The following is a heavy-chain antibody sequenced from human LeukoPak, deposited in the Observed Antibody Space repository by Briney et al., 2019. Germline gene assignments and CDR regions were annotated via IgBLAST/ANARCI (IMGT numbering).Heavy chain of an antibody. D-gene: IGHD3-9*01. CDR3: ARDTRYSFDY. Sequence: PGGSLRLSCAASGFTFSSYAMHWVRQAPGKGLEWVAVISYDGSNKYYADSVKGRFTISRDNSKNTLYLQMNSLRAEDTAVYYCARDTRYSFDYWGQGTLATVSS. CDR1: GFTFSSYA. J-gene: IGHJ4*02. V-gene: IGHV3-30-3*01. CDR2: ISYDGSNK.